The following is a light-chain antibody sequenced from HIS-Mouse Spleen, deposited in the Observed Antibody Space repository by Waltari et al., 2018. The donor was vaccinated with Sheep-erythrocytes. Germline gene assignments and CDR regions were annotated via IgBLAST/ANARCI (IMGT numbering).Light chain of an antibody. V-gene: IGLV3-1*01. CDR1: KLGDKY. Sequence: SYELTQPPSVSVSPVQTASIPCSGDKLGDKYACWYQQKPGQSPVLVIYQDSKRPSGIPERFSGSNSGNTATLTISGTQAMDEADYYCQAWDSSTAVVFGGGTKLTVL. J-gene: IGLJ2*01. CDR3: QAWDSSTAVV. CDR2: QDS.